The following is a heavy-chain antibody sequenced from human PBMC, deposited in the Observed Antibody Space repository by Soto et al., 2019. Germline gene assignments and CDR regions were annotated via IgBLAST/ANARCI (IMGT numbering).Heavy chain of an antibody. D-gene: IGHD3-10*01. CDR2: ISYDGSNE. V-gene: IGHV3-30-3*01. J-gene: IGHJ3*02. Sequence: QVQLVESGGGVVQPGRSLRLSCAASGFTFSTYAVHWVRQAPGKGLEWVAVISYDGSNEYYADSVKGRFTISRDNSKNTLYLQMNSLRAEDTAVYYCARGGAGGYYGSGRTPNAFDIWGQVTMVTVSS. CDR1: GFTFSTYA. CDR3: ARGGAGGYYGSGRTPNAFDI.